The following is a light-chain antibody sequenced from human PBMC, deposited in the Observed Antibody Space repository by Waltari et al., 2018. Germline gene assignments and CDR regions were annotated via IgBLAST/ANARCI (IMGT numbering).Light chain of an antibody. CDR3: QQYYETPLT. Sequence: DIVMTQSPDSLAVSLGARATINCKSSTSVLYSSNNKNYLAWYQQKPGQPPKLLIYWASNRESGVPGRFSGSGSGTDFTLTISSLQAEDVAVYYCQQYYETPLTFGGGTKVEIK. V-gene: IGKV4-1*01. CDR2: WAS. J-gene: IGKJ4*01. CDR1: TSVLYSSNNKNY.